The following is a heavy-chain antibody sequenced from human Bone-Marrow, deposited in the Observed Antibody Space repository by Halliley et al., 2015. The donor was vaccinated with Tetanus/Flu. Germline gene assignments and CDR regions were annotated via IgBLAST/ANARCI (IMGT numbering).Heavy chain of an antibody. J-gene: IGHJ4*02. Sequence: TLSLTCTVSGGSIDSDYWSWLRQPPGKGLEWIGLIDYSGSTNYNPSLQSRVTISMDTSKNQFSLKLNSVTAADTAVYYCTRGSGWLADFWGQGTLVTVSS. CDR1: GGSIDSDY. V-gene: IGHV4-59*01. CDR2: IDYSGST. CDR3: TRGSGWLADF. D-gene: IGHD6-19*01.